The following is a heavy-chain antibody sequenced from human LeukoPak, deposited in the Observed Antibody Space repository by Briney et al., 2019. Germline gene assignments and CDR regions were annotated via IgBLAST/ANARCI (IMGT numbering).Heavy chain of an antibody. D-gene: IGHD5-12*01. J-gene: IGHJ4*02. CDR3: ARSGSGYLRYYFDY. Sequence: PSETLSLTCTVSGYSISSGYYWGWIRQPPGKGLEWIGSIYHSGGTYYNPSLKSRVTISVDTSKNQFSLKLSSVTAADTAVYYCARSGSGYLRYYFDYWGQGTLVTVSS. V-gene: IGHV4-38-2*02. CDR1: GYSISSGYY. CDR2: IYHSGGT.